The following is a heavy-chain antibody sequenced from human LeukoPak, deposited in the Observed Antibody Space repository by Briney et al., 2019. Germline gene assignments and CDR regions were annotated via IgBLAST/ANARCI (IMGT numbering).Heavy chain of an antibody. CDR1: SGSISGFH. J-gene: IGHJ4*02. Sequence: SETLSLTCTVSSGSISGFHWSWIRQPPGKGLEWIGYIYYSGSTSYNPSLKSRVTISVDTSKNQFSLKLSSVTAADTAVYYCAKGYSSGWEFDYWGQGTLVTVSS. CDR3: AKGYSSGWEFDY. V-gene: IGHV4-59*01. CDR2: IYYSGST. D-gene: IGHD6-19*01.